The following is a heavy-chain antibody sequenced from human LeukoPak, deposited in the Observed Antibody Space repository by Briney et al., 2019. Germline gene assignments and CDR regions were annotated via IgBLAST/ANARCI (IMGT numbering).Heavy chain of an antibody. CDR1: GYTFTGYY. CDR3: ARDPGYKTLDY. J-gene: IGHJ4*02. V-gene: IGHV1-2*02. Sequence: ASVKVSCKTSGYTFTGYYLHWVRQAPGQGLECLGWININTGGATYPQKFQGRVTMTRDTSIGTAYMELRSLTSDDTALYYCARDPGYKTLDYWGQGTLVTVSS. CDR2: ININTGGA. D-gene: IGHD5-18*01.